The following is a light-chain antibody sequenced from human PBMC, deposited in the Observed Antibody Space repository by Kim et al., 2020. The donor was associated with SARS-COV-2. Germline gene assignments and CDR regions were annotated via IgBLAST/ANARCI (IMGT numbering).Light chain of an antibody. Sequence: PGRTVTLTCGSSTGADTSGHNPYWLQQKPGQAPTTLIYDTNNRRAWTPARFSGSLLGDKGALTLSGAQPEDEADYYCMLSYHEAVVFGGGTQLTVL. CDR3: MLSYHEAVV. J-gene: IGLJ2*01. CDR2: DTN. CDR1: TGADTSGHN. V-gene: IGLV7-46*01.